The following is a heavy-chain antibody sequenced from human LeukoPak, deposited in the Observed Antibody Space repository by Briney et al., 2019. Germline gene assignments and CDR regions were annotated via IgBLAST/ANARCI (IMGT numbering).Heavy chain of an antibody. CDR1: GFMFTSYA. J-gene: IGHJ4*02. Sequence: GGSLRLSCAASGFMFTSYAMSWFRQAPGKGLEWVAAISGGGTTTYYADSVKGRFTISRDTSKKTLYLEMNSLRAEDTAIYYCAKELVAAAGLYFDYWGQGTLVTVSS. V-gene: IGHV3-23*01. D-gene: IGHD6-13*01. CDR2: ISGGGTTT. CDR3: AKELVAAAGLYFDY.